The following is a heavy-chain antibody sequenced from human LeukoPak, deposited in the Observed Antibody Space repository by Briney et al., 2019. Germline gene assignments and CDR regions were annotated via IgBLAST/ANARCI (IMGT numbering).Heavy chain of an antibody. CDR3: AKDRRLAISWGYFDY. V-gene: IGHV3-23*01. J-gene: IGHJ4*02. Sequence: GGSLRLSCAASGSTFSSYAMSWVRQAPGKGLEWVSAISGSGGSTYYADSVKGRFTISRDNSKNTLYLQTNSLRAEDTAVYYCAKDRRLAISWGYFDYWGQGTLVTVSS. CDR1: GSTFSSYA. CDR2: ISGSGGST. D-gene: IGHD3-16*01.